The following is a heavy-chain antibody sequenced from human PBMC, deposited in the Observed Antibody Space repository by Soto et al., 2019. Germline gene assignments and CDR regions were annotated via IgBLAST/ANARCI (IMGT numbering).Heavy chain of an antibody. CDR2: IIPIFGTA. J-gene: IGHJ4*02. CDR1: GGTFSSYA. V-gene: IGHV1-69*13. D-gene: IGHD2-15*01. Sequence: SVKVSCKASGGTFSSYAISWVRQAPGQGLEWMGGIIPIFGTANYAQKFQGRVTITADESTSTANMELSSLRSEDTAVYYYFGIGGSSSSPSPCGPVYGGQGTLVPVPS. CDR3: FGIGGSSSSPSPCGPVY.